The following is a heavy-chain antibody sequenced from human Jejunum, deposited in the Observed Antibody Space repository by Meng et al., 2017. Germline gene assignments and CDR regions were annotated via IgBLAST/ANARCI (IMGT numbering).Heavy chain of an antibody. CDR3: ARDLTTYDSSGYYYHHPDY. V-gene: IGHV3-74*01. CDR2: ISGDGSST. J-gene: IGHJ4*02. Sequence: GESLKISCAASGFTFSNYWMHWVRQAPGKGLVWVSRISGDGSSTSYADSVKGRFTISRDNAKNMLYLQMNSLSAEDTAVYYCARDLTTYDSSGYYYHHPDYWGQGTLVPSPQ. CDR1: GFTFSNYW. D-gene: IGHD3-22*01.